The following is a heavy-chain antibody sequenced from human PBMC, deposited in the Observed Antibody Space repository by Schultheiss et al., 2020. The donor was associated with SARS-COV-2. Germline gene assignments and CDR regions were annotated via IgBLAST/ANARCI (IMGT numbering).Heavy chain of an antibody. CDR1: GFTFSSYG. Sequence: GGSLRLSCAASGFTFSSYGMHWVRQAPGKGLEWVAVISYDGSNKYYADSVKGRFTISRDNSKNTLYLQMNSLRAEDTAVYYCARDPEYCSGGSCYLDYWGQGTLVTVSS. J-gene: IGHJ4*02. CDR3: ARDPEYCSGGSCYLDY. CDR2: ISYDGSNK. V-gene: IGHV3-30*03. D-gene: IGHD2-15*01.